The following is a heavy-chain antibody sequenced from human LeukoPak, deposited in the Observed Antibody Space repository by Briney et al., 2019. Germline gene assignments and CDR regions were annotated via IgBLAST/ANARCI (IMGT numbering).Heavy chain of an antibody. V-gene: IGHV1-18*01. D-gene: IGHD1-26*01. CDR2: ISAYNGNT. CDR1: GYTFPKYG. J-gene: IGHJ3*02. Sequence: ASVKVSFKASGYTFPKYGISWVRQAPGQGLEWMAWISAYNGNTDYAQKLQGRVTMTTDTSTSTAYMELRSLRSDDTAVYYCARARYLTGSRDDASDIWGEGTVVSVSS. CDR3: ARARYLTGSRDDASDI.